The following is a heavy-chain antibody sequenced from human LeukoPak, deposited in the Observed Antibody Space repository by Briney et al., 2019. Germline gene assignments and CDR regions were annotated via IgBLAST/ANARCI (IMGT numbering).Heavy chain of an antibody. D-gene: IGHD2-15*01. CDR3: GRDPRSGSRSACYDY. CDR1: GFTFSTYN. J-gene: IGHJ4*02. Sequence: GGSLRLSCAASGFTFSTYNMNWVRQAPGKGLEWVSSISRSSSHIYYADSVKGRFTISRDNAKNSLYLQMSSLRAEDTAVYYCGRDPRSGSRSACYDYWGQGTLVTVSS. V-gene: IGHV3-21*01. CDR2: ISRSSSHI.